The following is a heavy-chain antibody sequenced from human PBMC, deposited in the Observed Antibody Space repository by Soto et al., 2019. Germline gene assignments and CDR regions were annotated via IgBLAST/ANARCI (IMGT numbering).Heavy chain of an antibody. V-gene: IGHV4-38-2*02. J-gene: IGHJ4*02. CDR3: AREKVGTTFFDN. Sequence: SETLSLTCSVSGFSISRGYYWSWVRQPPGKGLEGIGSIFPSVSSYHNPSLATRLRLSIDTSKSQFTLNLTSVTAADTGLYFCAREKVGTTFFDNWGQGIQVTVSS. D-gene: IGHD1-1*01. CDR1: GFSISRGYY. CDR2: IFPSVSS.